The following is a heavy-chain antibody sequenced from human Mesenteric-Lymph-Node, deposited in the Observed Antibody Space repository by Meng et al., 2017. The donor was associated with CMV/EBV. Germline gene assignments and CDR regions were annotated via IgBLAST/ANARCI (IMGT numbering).Heavy chain of an antibody. D-gene: IGHD4-11*01. CDR2: IYSGGST. CDR1: GFTVSSNY. Sequence: GESLKISCAASGFTVSSNYMSWVRQAPGKGLEWVSVIYSGGSTYYADSVKGRFTISRDNSKNTLYLQMNSLRAEDTAVYYCARANLHTHMDVWGQGTTVTVSS. V-gene: IGHV3-53*01. J-gene: IGHJ6*02. CDR3: ARANLHTHMDV.